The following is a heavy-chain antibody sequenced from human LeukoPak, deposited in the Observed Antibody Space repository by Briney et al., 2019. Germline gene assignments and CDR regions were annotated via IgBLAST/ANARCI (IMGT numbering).Heavy chain of an antibody. CDR2: IKNKTNGGTT. J-gene: IGHJ5*02. V-gene: IGHV3-15*01. CDR1: GFTFSSYA. CDR3: TTTIVGVTTWFDP. D-gene: IGHD1-26*01. Sequence: SGGSLRLSCAASGFTFSSYAMSWVRQAPGKGLEWVGRIKNKTNGGTTDYAAPVKGRFTISRDDSKNTLYLQMNSLKTEDTAVYYCTTTIVGVTTWFDPWGQGTLVTVSS.